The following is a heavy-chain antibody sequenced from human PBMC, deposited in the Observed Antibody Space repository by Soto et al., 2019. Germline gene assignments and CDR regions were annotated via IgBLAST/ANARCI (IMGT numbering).Heavy chain of an antibody. D-gene: IGHD4-17*01. V-gene: IGHV1-69*01. J-gene: IGHJ4*02. Sequence: QVQLVQCGPVVRKPGSSVKVSCKASGGTFNSYVINWVRQAPGQGLEWMGGIIPIFGTPNYAQKFQGRVTITADESTSTAYMELSSLRSDDTAFYFCASYGDFDYWGQGTLVTVSS. CDR3: ASYGDFDY. CDR2: IIPIFGTP. CDR1: GGTFNSYV.